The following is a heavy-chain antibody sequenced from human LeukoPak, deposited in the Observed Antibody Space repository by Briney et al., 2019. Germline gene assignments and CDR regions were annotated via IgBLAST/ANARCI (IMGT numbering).Heavy chain of an antibody. CDR1: GYTFTGYY. CDR2: INHNSGGT. J-gene: IGHJ4*02. D-gene: IGHD3-22*01. Sequence: GASVTVSCKASGYTFTGYYMHWVRQAPGQGREWMGWINHNSGGTNYAQKILDRGTMNRDKSISTDYMELSRLRSEDTAVDYCARVLLSYSVDSSGYYDYWGQGTLVTVSS. V-gene: IGHV1-2*02. CDR3: ARVLLSYSVDSSGYYDY.